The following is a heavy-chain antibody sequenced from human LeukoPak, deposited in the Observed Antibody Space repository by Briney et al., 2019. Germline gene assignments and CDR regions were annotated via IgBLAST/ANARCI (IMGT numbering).Heavy chain of an antibody. D-gene: IGHD3-10*01. V-gene: IGHV3-21*01. CDR1: GFTFSAYT. CDR2: ISSGSSYI. CDR3: ARDQVHGSGSYYTVPGY. Sequence: GGSLRLSCAASGFTFSAYTMNWVRQAPMKGPEWVSSISSGSSYIYYADSMKGRFTISRDDAKNSLYLQMSSLRAEDTAVYYCARDQVHGSGSYYTVPGYWGQGTLVTVSS. J-gene: IGHJ4*02.